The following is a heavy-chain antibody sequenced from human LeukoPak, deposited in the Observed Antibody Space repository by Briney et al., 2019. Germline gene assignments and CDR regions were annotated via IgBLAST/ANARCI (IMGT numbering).Heavy chain of an antibody. CDR3: ARVKYYYYDSSGYYRNQQRQAFDI. Sequence: SETLSLTCTVSGGSISSSSYYWGWIRQPPGKGLEWIGSIYYSGSTYYNPSLKSRVTISVDTSKNQFSLKLSSVTAADTAVYYCARVKYYYYDSSGYYRNQQRQAFDIWGQGTMVTVSS. CDR2: IYYSGST. D-gene: IGHD3-22*01. J-gene: IGHJ3*02. V-gene: IGHV4-39*01. CDR1: GGSISSSSYY.